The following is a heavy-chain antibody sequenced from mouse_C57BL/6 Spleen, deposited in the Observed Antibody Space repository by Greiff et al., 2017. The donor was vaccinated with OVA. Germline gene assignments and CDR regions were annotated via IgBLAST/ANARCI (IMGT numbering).Heavy chain of an antibody. CDR1: GYTFTSYW. CDR3: AREVPDYYAMDY. J-gene: IGHJ4*01. Sequence: VQLQQPGAELVMPGASVKLSCKASGYTFTSYWMHWVKQRPGQGLEWIGEIDPSDSYTNYNQKFKGKSTLTVDKSSSTAYMQLSSLTSEDSAVYDCAREVPDYYAMDYWGQGTSVTVSS. CDR2: IDPSDSYT. V-gene: IGHV1-69*01.